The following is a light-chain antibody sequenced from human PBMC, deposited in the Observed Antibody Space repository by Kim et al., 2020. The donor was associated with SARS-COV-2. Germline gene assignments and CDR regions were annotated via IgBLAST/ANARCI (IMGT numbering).Light chain of an antibody. CDR3: QAWDSSTAKV. J-gene: IGLJ3*02. CDR1: KLGDKY. Sequence: SPGQTASITCSGDKLGDKYACWYQQKPGQSPVLVIYQDSKRPSGIPERFSGSNSGNTATLTISGTQAMDEADYYCQAWDSSTAKVFSGGTQLTVL. V-gene: IGLV3-1*01. CDR2: QDS.